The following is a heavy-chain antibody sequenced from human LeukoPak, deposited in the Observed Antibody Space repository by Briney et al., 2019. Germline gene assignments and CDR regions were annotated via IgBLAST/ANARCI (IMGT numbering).Heavy chain of an antibody. CDR1: GYTLTELS. CDR3: ATAGVLRYFDWLLYGWYFDL. V-gene: IGHV1-24*01. CDR2: FDPEDGET. D-gene: IGHD3-9*01. J-gene: IGHJ2*01. Sequence: GASVKVSCKVSGYTLTELSMHWVRQAPGKGLEWMGGFDPEDGETIYAQKFQGRVTMTEDTSTDTAYMELSSLRSEDTAVYYCATAGVLRYFDWLLYGWYFDLWGRGTLVTVSS.